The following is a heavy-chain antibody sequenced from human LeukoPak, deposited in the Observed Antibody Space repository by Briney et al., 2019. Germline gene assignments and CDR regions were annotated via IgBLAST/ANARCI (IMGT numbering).Heavy chain of an antibody. D-gene: IGHD5-24*01. CDR1: GGSISSSSYY. CDR3: ARDRHRDDYIHHFDY. V-gene: IGHV4-39*07. Sequence: SEALSLTCTVSGGSISSSSYYWGWIRQPPGKGLEWIGNIYYSGSADYNPSLKSRVSTSVDTSKNQFSLKLSSVTAADTAVYYCARDRHRDDYIHHFDYWGQGTLVTVSS. CDR2: IYYSGSA. J-gene: IGHJ4*02.